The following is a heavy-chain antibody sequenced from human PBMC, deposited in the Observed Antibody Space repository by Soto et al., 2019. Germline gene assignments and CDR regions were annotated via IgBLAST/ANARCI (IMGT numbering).Heavy chain of an antibody. CDR1: GGSISSGDYY. CDR2: I. CDR3: ARTQGSGFLVS. D-gene: IGHD3-10*01. J-gene: IGHJ4*02. V-gene: IGHV4-30-4*01. Sequence: SETLSLTCTVSGGSISSGDYYWSWIRQPPGKGLEWIGYIYYNPSLKSRVTISVDTSKNQFSLKLSSVTAADTAVYYCARTQGSGFLVSWGQGTLVTVSS.